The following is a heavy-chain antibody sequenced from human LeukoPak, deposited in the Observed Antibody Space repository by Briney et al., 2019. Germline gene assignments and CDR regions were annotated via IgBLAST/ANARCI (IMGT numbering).Heavy chain of an antibody. CDR3: ARVGYSYGSYYYYMDV. CDR1: GFTFSSYW. J-gene: IGHJ6*03. D-gene: IGHD5-18*01. CDR2: ISRSGTST. V-gene: IGHV3-74*01. Sequence: GGSLRLSCAASGFTFSSYWMHWVRQGPGKGLVWVSTISRSGTSTDYADSVKGRFTISRDNAKNSLYLQVNSLRAEDTAVYYCARVGYSYGSYYYYMDVWGKGTTVTVSS.